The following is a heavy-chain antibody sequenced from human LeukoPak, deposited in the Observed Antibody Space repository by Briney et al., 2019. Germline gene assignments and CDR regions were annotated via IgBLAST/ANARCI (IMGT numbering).Heavy chain of an antibody. CDR2: INHSGST. Sequence: SETLSLTCAVYGGSFSGYYWSWIRQPPGKGLKWIGEINHSGSTNYNPSLKSRVTISVDTSKNQLSLKLSSVIAADTAVYYCARGHSDSWSVFDSWGQGTLVTISS. V-gene: IGHV4-34*01. D-gene: IGHD6-13*01. CDR3: ARGHSDSWSVFDS. CDR1: GGSFSGYY. J-gene: IGHJ4*02.